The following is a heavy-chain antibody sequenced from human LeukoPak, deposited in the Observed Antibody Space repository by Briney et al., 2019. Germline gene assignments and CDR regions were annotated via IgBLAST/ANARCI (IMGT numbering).Heavy chain of an antibody. V-gene: IGHV1-69*13. J-gene: IGHJ3*02. CDR1: GYTFTSYA. D-gene: IGHD3-22*01. Sequence: SVKVSCRASGYTFTSYAISWVRQAPGQGLEWMGGIIPILGTANYAQKFQGRVTITADESTSTAYMELSSLRSEDTAVYYCATNPHYYDSSGPNAFDIWGQGTMVTVSS. CDR2: IIPILGTA. CDR3: ATNPHYYDSSGPNAFDI.